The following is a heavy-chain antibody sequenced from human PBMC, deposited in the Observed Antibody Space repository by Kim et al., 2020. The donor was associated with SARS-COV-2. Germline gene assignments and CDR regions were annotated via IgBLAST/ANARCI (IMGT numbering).Heavy chain of an antibody. Sequence: GTANYTPSLKGRVTISLDTSTSQFSLHLKSVTAADTAIYYCARDGYRGIDYWGQGTLVTVSS. J-gene: IGHJ4*02. CDR3: ARDGYRGIDY. V-gene: IGHV4-59*01. CDR2: GTA. D-gene: IGHD5-12*01.